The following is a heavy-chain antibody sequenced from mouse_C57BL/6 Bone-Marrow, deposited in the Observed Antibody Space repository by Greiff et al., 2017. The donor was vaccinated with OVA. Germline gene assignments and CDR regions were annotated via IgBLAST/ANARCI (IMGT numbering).Heavy chain of an antibody. Sequence: EVNLVESGGDLVKPGGSLKLSCAASGFTFSSYGMSWVRQTPDKRLEWVATISSGGSYTYYPDSVKGRFTISRDNAKNTLYLQMSSLKSEDTAMYYCARRGSSYGYFDVWGTGTTVTVSS. J-gene: IGHJ1*03. V-gene: IGHV5-6*02. CDR3: ARRGSSYGYFDV. CDR2: ISSGGSYT. CDR1: GFTFSSYG. D-gene: IGHD1-1*01.